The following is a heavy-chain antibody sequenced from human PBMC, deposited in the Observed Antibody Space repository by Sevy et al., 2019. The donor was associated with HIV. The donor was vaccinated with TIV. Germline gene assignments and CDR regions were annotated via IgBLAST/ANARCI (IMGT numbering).Heavy chain of an antibody. V-gene: IGHV1-69*13. CDR1: GGTFSSYA. J-gene: IGHJ6*02. CDR2: IIPIFGTA. CDR3: GRGRRSSVKNNYYYYYGMDV. Sequence: ASVKVSCKASGGTFSSYAISWVRQAPGQGLEWMGGIIPIFGTANYAQKFQGRVTITADESTSTAYMEVSSLRSEDTAVYYCGRGRRSSVKNNYYYYYGMDVWGQGTTVTVSS. D-gene: IGHD6-13*01.